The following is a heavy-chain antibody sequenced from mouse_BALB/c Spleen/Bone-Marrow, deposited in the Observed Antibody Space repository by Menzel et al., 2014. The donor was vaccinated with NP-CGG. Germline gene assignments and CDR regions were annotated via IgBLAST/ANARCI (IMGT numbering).Heavy chain of an antibody. V-gene: IGHV1-7*01. Sequence: QVQLQQPGAELAKPGASVKMSCKASGYTFTSYWMHWVKQRPGQGLEWIGYINPSTGYTEYNQKFKDKATLTADKSSSTAYMQLSSLTSEDSAVYYCARGVRSYDGFAYWGQGTLVTVSA. D-gene: IGHD2-12*01. CDR2: INPSTGYT. J-gene: IGHJ3*01. CDR3: ARGVRSYDGFAY. CDR1: GYTFTSYW.